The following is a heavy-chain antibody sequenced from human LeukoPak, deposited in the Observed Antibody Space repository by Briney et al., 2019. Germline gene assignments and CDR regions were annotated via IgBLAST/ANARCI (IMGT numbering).Heavy chain of an antibody. CDR3: AKDLSRYYYDSSGYSDY. Sequence: PGGSLRLSCAASGFTFSNYAMSWVRQAPGKGLEWVSAISGSGITTYYADSVKGRFTISRDNSKNTLYLQMNSLRAEDTAVYYCAKDLSRYYYDSSGYSDYWGQGTLVTVSS. CDR2: ISGSGITT. V-gene: IGHV3-23*01. D-gene: IGHD3-22*01. CDR1: GFTFSNYA. J-gene: IGHJ4*02.